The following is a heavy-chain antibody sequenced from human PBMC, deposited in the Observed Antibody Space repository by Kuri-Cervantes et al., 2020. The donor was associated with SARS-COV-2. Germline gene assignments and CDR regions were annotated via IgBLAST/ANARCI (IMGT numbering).Heavy chain of an antibody. CDR3: AKDPGIWAGSHLYYFDY. CDR1: GFTFSSYA. Sequence: GESLKISCAASGFTFSSYAMSWVRQAPGKGLEWVSAISGSGGSTYCADSVKGRFTISRDNSKNTLYLQMNSLRAEDTAVYYCAKDPGIWAGSHLYYFDYWGQGTLVTVSS. D-gene: IGHD3/OR15-3a*01. V-gene: IGHV3-23*01. J-gene: IGHJ4*02. CDR2: ISGSGGST.